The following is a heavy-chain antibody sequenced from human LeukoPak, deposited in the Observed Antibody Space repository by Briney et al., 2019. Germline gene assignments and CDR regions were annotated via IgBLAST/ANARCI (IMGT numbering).Heavy chain of an antibody. CDR3: ARSYGDYFDY. CDR1: GGSVSSGSYY. D-gene: IGHD3-10*01. V-gene: IGHV4-61*01. J-gene: IGHJ4*02. CDR2: IYYSGST. Sequence: SETLSLTCTVSGGSVSSGSYYWSWIRQPPGKGLEWIGYIYYSGSTNYNPSLKSRVTISVDTSKNQFSLKLSSVTAADTAVYYCARSYGDYFDYWGQGTLVTVS.